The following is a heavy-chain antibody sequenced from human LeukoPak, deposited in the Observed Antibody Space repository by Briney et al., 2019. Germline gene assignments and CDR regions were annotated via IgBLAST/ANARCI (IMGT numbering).Heavy chain of an antibody. Sequence: GGSLRLSCAASGFTFSNYAMTWVRQAPGKGLEWVSGISGSGGRTAYADSVKARFTISRDNSKNTLYLQMNSLRAEDTAVYYCAKSMIVVVIESYYFDYWGQGTLVTVSS. J-gene: IGHJ4*02. V-gene: IGHV3-23*01. D-gene: IGHD3-22*01. CDR1: GFTFSNYA. CDR2: ISGSGGRT. CDR3: AKSMIVVVIESYYFDY.